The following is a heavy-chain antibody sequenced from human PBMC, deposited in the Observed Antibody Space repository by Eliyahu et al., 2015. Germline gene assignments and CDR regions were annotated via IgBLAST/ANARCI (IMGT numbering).Heavy chain of an antibody. CDR3: AIGYFDY. Sequence: QVQLVESEGGVVQPGRSLRLSCAASGFTFSSYGMHWVRQAPGKGLEWVAVISYDGSNKYYADSVKGRFTISRDNSKNTLYLQMNSLRAEDTAVYYCAIGYFDYWGQGTLVTVSS. D-gene: IGHD3-16*01. CDR1: GFTFSSYG. CDR2: ISYDGSNK. V-gene: IGHV3-30*03. J-gene: IGHJ4*02.